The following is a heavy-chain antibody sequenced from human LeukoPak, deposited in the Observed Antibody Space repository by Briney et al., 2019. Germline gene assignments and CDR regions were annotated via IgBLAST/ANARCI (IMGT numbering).Heavy chain of an antibody. CDR2: IYYSGST. J-gene: IGHJ4*02. Sequence: SETLSLTCTVSSGSISSGGYYWNWIRQPPGKGLEWIGYIYYSGSTYYNPSLKSRVTISVDTSKNQFSLKLSSVTAADTAVYYCARVRNGGYSYGYYFDYWGQGTLVTVSS. CDR3: ARVRNGGYSYGYYFDY. CDR1: SGSISSGGYY. V-gene: IGHV4-61*08. D-gene: IGHD5-18*01.